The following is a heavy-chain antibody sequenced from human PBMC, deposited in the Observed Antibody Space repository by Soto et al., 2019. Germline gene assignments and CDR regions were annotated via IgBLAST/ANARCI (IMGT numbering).Heavy chain of an antibody. CDR3: ASARYCSGGRCSFDP. CDR1: GCSVSGGNFE. D-gene: IGHD2-15*01. CDR2: IYYTGST. J-gene: IGHJ5*02. V-gene: IGHV4-61*01. Sequence: SETLSLTCSVSGCSVSGGNFEWIWIRQPPGQGLEWIGYIYYTGSTNYNPSLKSRVTISVDTSKNQFSLTLSSVTAADTAVYYGASARYCSGGRCSFDPWGQGTLVTVS.